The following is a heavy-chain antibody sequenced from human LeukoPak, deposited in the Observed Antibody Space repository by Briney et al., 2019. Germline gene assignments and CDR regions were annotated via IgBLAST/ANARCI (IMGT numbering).Heavy chain of an antibody. CDR2: FDPEDGET. D-gene: IGHD6-19*01. Sequence: ASVKVSCKVSGYTLTELSLQWARQAPGKWLELMGGFDPEDGETIYAQKFQGRVTMTEDTSTDTAYMELSSLRSEDTAVYYCATTASIAVAGTLDYWGQGTLVTASS. CDR1: GYTLTELS. V-gene: IGHV1-24*01. CDR3: ATTASIAVAGTLDY. J-gene: IGHJ4*02.